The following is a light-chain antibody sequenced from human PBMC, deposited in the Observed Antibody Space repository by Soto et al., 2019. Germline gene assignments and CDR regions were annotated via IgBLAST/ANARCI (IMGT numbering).Light chain of an antibody. CDR3: CSYAGSFTWV. CDR1: TGDGGAYDF. V-gene: IGLV2-11*01. CDR2: DAS. J-gene: IGLJ3*02. Sequence: QSALTQPRSVSGSPGQSFTISCTGTTGDGGAYDFVSWYQHHPGKAPKLMIYDASNRPSGVPDRFSASKSGNTASLTISGLQSEDEADYYCCSYAGSFTWVFGGGTKLTVL.